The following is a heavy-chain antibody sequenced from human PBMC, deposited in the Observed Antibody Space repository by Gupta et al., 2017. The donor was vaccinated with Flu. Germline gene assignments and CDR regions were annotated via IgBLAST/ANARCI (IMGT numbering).Heavy chain of an antibody. CDR3: SREPEEQGLKRYFDY. CDR2: IKRDGSEK. D-gene: IGHD6-19*01. V-gene: IGHV3-7*01. J-gene: IGHJ4*02. Sequence: EVQLVESGGGLVQPGGSLRLACAASGFTCVSDWMSWVRQAPGKGLEWVANIKRDGSEKYYVDSVKGRFTISRDNAKNSLYLQMNSLRAEDTAVYYCSREPEEQGLKRYFDYWGQGTLVTVSS. CDR1: GFTCVSDW.